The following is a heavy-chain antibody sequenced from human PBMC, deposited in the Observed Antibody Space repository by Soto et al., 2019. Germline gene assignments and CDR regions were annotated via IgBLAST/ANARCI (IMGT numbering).Heavy chain of an antibody. CDR3: ARASGYYDTSGYYGAFYYYGMDV. V-gene: IGHV3-48*02. D-gene: IGHD3-22*01. CDR2: ISGSSSTI. CDR1: GFTFSTSD. Sequence: GGSLRLSCAASGFTFSTSDMNWVRQAPGKGLEWVSYISGSSSTIYYADSVKGRFTISRDNVKNSLFLQMNSLRDEDTAVYYCARASGYYDTSGYYGAFYYYGMDVWGQGTTVTVSS. J-gene: IGHJ6*02.